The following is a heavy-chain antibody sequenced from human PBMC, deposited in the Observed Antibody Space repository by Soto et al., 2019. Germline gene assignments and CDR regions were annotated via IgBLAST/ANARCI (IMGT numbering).Heavy chain of an antibody. CDR2: MNEDGSEL. J-gene: IGHJ4*02. V-gene: IGHV3-7*03. Sequence: WLSXRLGCALSGVSFIIAWIGLIRQAPGKGLELVAIMNEDGSELYYVDSVNGRLTNSRYNAKNALFLQMNRLRVEDTAVYFCERARPYPRFDYWGQGSLVTVSS. CDR3: ERARPYPRFDY. D-gene: IGHD2-2*02. CDR1: GVSFIIAW.